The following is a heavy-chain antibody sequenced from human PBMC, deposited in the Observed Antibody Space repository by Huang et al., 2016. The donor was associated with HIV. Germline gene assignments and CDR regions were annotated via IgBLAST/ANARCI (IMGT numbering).Heavy chain of an antibody. V-gene: IGHV5-51*02. CDR1: GFSFTNYWIG. CDR3: ARPLLGYSYGYYFDQ. CDR2: ICPGDSDT. D-gene: IGHD5-18*01. J-gene: IGHJ4*02. Sequence: EVQLVQSGAEVKKPGESLKISCKGSGFSFTNYWIGWVRQVPGKGQVWGLSREGVGGVGRVPVKGLEWMGIICPGDSDTTYSPSCEGQVTISADKSVNTAYLQWSSLKASDSAIYYCARPLLGYSYGYYFDQWGQGTLVTVSS.